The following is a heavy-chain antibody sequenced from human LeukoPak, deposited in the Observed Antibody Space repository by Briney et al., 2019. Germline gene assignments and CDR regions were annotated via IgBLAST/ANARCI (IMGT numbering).Heavy chain of an antibody. Sequence: ASVTVSCKASGYTFTDYYMRWVRQAPGQGLEWMGWINPTSGGTKYAQKFQGRVTMTRDTSITTAYMELSRLTSDDTAVYYCARLDTITNAFDYWGQGTLVTVSS. J-gene: IGHJ4*02. CDR3: ARLDTITNAFDY. V-gene: IGHV1-2*02. D-gene: IGHD2-8*01. CDR1: GYTFTDYY. CDR2: INPTSGGT.